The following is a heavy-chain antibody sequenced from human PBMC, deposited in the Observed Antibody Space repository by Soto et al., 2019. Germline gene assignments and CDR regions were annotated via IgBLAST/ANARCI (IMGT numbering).Heavy chain of an antibody. V-gene: IGHV4-59*01. CDR3: ARHVDTTRAYYFDY. CDR1: GASINPYY. CDR2: IYYSGTT. Sequence: SETLSLTCTVSGASINPYYWSWIRQPPGKGLEWIGYIYYSGTTNYNPSLRSRVTISVDTSKNHFSLNLRSVTAADTAVYYCARHVDTTRAYYFDYWGQGILVTVSS. J-gene: IGHJ4*02. D-gene: IGHD5-18*01.